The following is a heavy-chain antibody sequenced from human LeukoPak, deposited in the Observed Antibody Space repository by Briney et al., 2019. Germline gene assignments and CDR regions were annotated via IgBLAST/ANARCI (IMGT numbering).Heavy chain of an antibody. CDR3: ATNHYYGSGSYYNSPSG. V-gene: IGHV1-24*01. Sequence: ASVKVSCKVSGYTLTELSMHWVRQAPGKGLEWMGGFDPEDGETIYAQKFQGRVTMTEDTSTDTAYMELNSLRSEDTAVYYCATNHYYGSGSYYNSPSGWGQGTLVTVSS. J-gene: IGHJ4*02. CDR1: GYTLTELS. D-gene: IGHD3-10*01. CDR2: FDPEDGET.